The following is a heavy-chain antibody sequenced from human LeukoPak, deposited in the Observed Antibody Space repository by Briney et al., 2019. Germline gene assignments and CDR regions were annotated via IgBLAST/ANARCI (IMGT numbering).Heavy chain of an antibody. V-gene: IGHV1-8*01. J-gene: IGHJ4*02. Sequence: ASVKVSCKASGYTFTSYDINWVRQATGQRLEWMGWMNPNSGNTGYAQKFQGRVTMTRNTSISTAYMELSSLRSEDTAVYYCARGGYSSSWYYFDYWGQGTLVTVSS. CDR3: ARGGYSSSWYYFDY. CDR2: MNPNSGNT. CDR1: GYTFTSYD. D-gene: IGHD6-13*01.